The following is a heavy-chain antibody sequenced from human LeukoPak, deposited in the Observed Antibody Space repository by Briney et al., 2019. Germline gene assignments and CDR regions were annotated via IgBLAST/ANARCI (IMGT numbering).Heavy chain of an antibody. CDR3: ARVRGWGTPHDAFGI. CDR2: IYHSGST. V-gene: IGHV4-4*02. D-gene: IGHD1-14*01. J-gene: IGHJ3*02. CDR1: GGSISSSNW. Sequence: SGTLSLTCAVSGGSISSSNWWSWVRQPPGKGLEWIGEIYHSGSTNYNPSLKSRVTISVDKSKNQFSLKLSSVTAADTAVYYCARVRGWGTPHDAFGIWGQGTMVTVSS.